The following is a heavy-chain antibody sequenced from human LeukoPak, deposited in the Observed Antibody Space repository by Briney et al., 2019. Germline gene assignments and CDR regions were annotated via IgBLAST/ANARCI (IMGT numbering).Heavy chain of an antibody. CDR1: GFTLTNYA. CDR2: INPSSGNT. CDR3: ARVRDSSGSPDY. Sequence: GGSLRLSCAASGFTLTNYAMSWVRQAPGKGLEWVSSINPSSGNTYYADSVKGRFTIFGDNSKNTLYLQMNSLRAEDTAVYYCARVRDSSGSPDYWGQGTLVTVSS. D-gene: IGHD6-19*01. V-gene: IGHV3-23*01. J-gene: IGHJ4*02.